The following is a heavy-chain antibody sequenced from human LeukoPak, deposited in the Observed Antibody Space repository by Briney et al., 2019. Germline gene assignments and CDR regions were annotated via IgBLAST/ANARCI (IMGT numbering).Heavy chain of an antibody. J-gene: IGHJ4*02. D-gene: IGHD6-19*01. CDR1: EFTFSASW. CDR3: ARVGRNGWDLDH. CDR2: INEGGGLT. Sequence: PGGSLRLSCAASEFTFSASWMTWVRQAPGKGLEWVTIINEGGGLTFYVDSVRGRFSISRDNSKNSLSLQMSTLRVEDTAMYYCARVGRNGWDLDHWGQGTLVTVSS. V-gene: IGHV3-7*01.